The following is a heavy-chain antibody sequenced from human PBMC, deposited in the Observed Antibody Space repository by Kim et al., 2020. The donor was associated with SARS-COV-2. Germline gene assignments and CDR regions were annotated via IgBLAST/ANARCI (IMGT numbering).Heavy chain of an antibody. D-gene: IGHD6-13*01. CDR1: GFTFSSYW. CDR3: ARGGYRDGYNHAFDI. Sequence: GGSLRLSCAASGFTFSSYWMHWVRQAPGKGLVWVSRINSDGSSTSYADSVKGRFTISRDNAKNTLYLQMNSLRAEDTAVYYCARGGYRDGYNHAFDIWGQGTMVTVSS. V-gene: IGHV3-74*01. CDR2: INSDGSST. J-gene: IGHJ3*02.